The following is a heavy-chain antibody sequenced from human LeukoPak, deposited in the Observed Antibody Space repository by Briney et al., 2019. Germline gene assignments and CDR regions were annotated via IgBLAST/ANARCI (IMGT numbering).Heavy chain of an antibody. J-gene: IGHJ4*02. CDR2: IYYSGTT. Sequence: PSETLSLTCTVSGGSISSGDSYWSWIRQLPGKGLEWIGYIYYSGTTYYNPSLKSRLTISVDTSKNQFSLKLSSVTAADTAVYYCARTYYYDSSGYSFDYWGQGTLVTVSS. V-gene: IGHV4-31*03. CDR3: ARTYYYDSSGYSFDY. CDR1: GGSISSGDSY. D-gene: IGHD3-22*01.